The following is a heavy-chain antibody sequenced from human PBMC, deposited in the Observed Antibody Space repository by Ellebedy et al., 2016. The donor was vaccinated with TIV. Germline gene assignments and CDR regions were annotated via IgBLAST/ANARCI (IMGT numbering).Heavy chain of an antibody. Sequence: GESLKISXAASGFTFSDYAMSWVRQAPGKGLEWVSSTGSDPHYADSVKGRFTISRDISQNTVYLQMNSLRAEDTAVYYCARDGGGVGLRFPYWGQGTLVTVSS. CDR2: TGSDP. CDR1: GFTFSDYA. J-gene: IGHJ4*02. V-gene: IGHV3-53*01. CDR3: ARDGGGVGLRFPY. D-gene: IGHD5-12*01.